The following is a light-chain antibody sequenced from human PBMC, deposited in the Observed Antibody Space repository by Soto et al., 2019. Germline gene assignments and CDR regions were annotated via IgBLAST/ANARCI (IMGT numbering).Light chain of an antibody. V-gene: IGLV2-11*01. Sequence: QSALTQPRSASGSPGQSVTLSCTGTSSDVGGYKYVSWYQQHPGKAPKLMIYDVSERPSGVPDRFSGSKSGNTASLTISGLHAEDEADYYCCSYAGSPYVFGTGTKLTVL. CDR1: SSDVGGYKY. CDR2: DVS. J-gene: IGLJ1*01. CDR3: CSYAGSPYV.